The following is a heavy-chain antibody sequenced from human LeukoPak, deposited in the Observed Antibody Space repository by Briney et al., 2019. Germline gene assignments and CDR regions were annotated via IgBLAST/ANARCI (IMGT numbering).Heavy chain of an antibody. J-gene: IGHJ6*03. CDR1: GGSFSGYY. CDR3: ARGLKAAAGKYYYYYYYMDV. D-gene: IGHD6-13*01. V-gene: IGHV4-34*01. Sequence: PSETLSLTCAVYGGSFSGYYWSWIRQPPGKGLEWIGEINHSGSTNYTPSLKSRVTISVDTSKNQFSLKLSSVTAADTAVYYCARGLKAAAGKYYYYYYYMDVWGKGTTVTVSS. CDR2: INHSGST.